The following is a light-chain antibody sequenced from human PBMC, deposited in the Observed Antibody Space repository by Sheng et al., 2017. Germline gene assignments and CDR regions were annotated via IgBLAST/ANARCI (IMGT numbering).Light chain of an antibody. Sequence: EIVLTQFPGTLSLSPGERATLSCRASQTINTSFLAWYQHKPGQAPRLLIYGASTRASGIPDRFIGGGSGTDFTLTISSLQPEDFATYYCQQYSDYPYTFGQGTKLEIK. CDR3: QQYSDYPYT. J-gene: IGKJ2*01. CDR1: QTINTSF. CDR2: GAS. V-gene: IGKV3-20*01.